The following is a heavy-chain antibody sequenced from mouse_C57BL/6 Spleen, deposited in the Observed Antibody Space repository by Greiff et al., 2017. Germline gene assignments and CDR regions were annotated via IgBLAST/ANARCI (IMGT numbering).Heavy chain of an antibody. Sequence: VQLQQPGAELVKPGASVKLSCKASGYTFTSYWMHWVKQRPGQGLEWIGMIHPNSGSTNYNEKFKSKATLTVDKSSSTAYMQLSSLTSEDSAVYYCARDGSRGDFDYWGQGTTLTVSS. J-gene: IGHJ2*01. CDR3: ARDGSRGDFDY. D-gene: IGHD1-1*01. CDR1: GYTFTSYW. CDR2: IHPNSGST. V-gene: IGHV1-64*01.